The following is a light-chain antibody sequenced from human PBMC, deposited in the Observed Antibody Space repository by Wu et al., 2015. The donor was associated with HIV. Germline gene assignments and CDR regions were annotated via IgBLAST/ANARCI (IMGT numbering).Light chain of an antibody. V-gene: IGKV1-5*03. J-gene: IGKJ4*01. CDR3: QQYNSYPLT. CDR2: KAS. CDR1: QSISTW. Sequence: QMTQSPSTLSASVGDRVTITCRASQSISTWLAWYQQKPGKAPNLLIYKASSLESGVPSRFSGSGSGTEFTLTISSLQPNDIATYYCQQYNSYPLTFGGGTKVEIK.